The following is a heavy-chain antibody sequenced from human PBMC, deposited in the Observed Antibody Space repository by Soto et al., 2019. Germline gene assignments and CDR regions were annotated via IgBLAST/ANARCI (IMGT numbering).Heavy chain of an antibody. V-gene: IGHV4-31*03. J-gene: IGHJ5*02. CDR1: GGSISSGVYY. CDR2: IYYGGST. CDR3: ARWWSGSRQGFDP. D-gene: IGHD3-3*01. Sequence: QVQLQESGPGLVKPSQTLSVTCTVSGGSISSGVYYWSWIRQHPGKGLEWIGYIYYGGSTYYNQSLKRRVTISVDTSKNQFSLLLSSVTAADTAVYYGARWWSGSRQGFDPWGQGTLVTVSS.